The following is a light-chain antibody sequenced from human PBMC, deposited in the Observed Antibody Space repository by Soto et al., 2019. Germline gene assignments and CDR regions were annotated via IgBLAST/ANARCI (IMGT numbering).Light chain of an antibody. CDR3: QQRSNWLPYT. CDR1: QSVSSY. V-gene: IGKV3-11*01. Sequence: EIVLTQSPATLSLSPGERATLSCRASQSVSSYLAWYQQKPGQAPRLLIYDASNRATGIPARFSGSGSGTDFTLTISSLDPEDFAVYYCQQRSNWLPYTFGQGTKLEIK. CDR2: DAS. J-gene: IGKJ2*01.